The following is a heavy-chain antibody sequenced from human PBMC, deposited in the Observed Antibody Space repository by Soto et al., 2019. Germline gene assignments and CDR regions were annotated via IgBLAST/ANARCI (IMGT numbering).Heavy chain of an antibody. V-gene: IGHV3-64D*06. J-gene: IGHJ4*02. CDR1: GFTFSSYA. CDR3: VKSRGGNNFDFFD. CDR2: VRGNGDPP. D-gene: IGHD5-12*01. Sequence: PGGSLRLSCSASGFTFSSYAMHWVRQAPGKGLEYVSGVRGNGDPPFYADSVEGRFTISRDNSKNTLYLQMSSLSADDTAVYYCVKSRGGNNFDFFDWGQGALVTVSS.